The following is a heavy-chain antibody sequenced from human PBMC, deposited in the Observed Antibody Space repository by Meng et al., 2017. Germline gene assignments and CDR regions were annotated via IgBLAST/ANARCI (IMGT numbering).Heavy chain of an antibody. V-gene: IGHV1-69*06. D-gene: IGHD4-23*01. CDR1: GGTFSSYA. J-gene: IGHJ4*02. CDR3: ARGVGYGGNSLYFDY. CDR2: IIPIFGTA. Sequence: QVQLGQAGAEEKKAGSSVKVSCKASGGTFSSYAISWVRQAPGQGLEWMGGIIPIFGTANYAQKFQGRVTITADKSTSTAYMELSSLRSEDTAVYYCARGVGYGGNSLYFDYWGQGTLVTSPQ.